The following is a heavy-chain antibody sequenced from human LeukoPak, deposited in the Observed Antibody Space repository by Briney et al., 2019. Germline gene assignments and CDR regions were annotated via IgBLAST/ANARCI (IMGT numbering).Heavy chain of an antibody. D-gene: IGHD2-2*03. CDR3: ASACGYCAGFDY. CDR1: GFTFDDYG. J-gene: IGHJ4*02. V-gene: IGHV3-20*04. Sequence: SGGSLRLSCAASGFTFDDYGMSWVRQAPGKGLEWVSGINWNGGSTGYADSVKGRFTISRDNAKNSLYLQMNSLRAEDTAVYYCASACGYCAGFDYWGQGTLVTVSS. CDR2: INWNGGST.